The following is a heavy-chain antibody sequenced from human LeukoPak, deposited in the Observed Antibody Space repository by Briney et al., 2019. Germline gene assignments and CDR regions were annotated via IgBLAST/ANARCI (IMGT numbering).Heavy chain of an antibody. CDR3: ARGTYYYGSGSYSPGGY. CDR1: GYSFTSYW. Sequence: GESLKISXKGSGYSFTSYWIGWVLQTPGKGLEWMGIIYPGDSDTRYSPSFQGQVTISADKSISTAYLQWSSLKASDTAMYYCARGTYYYGSGSYSPGGYWGQGTLVTVSS. D-gene: IGHD3-10*01. V-gene: IGHV5-51*01. CDR2: IYPGDSDT. J-gene: IGHJ4*02.